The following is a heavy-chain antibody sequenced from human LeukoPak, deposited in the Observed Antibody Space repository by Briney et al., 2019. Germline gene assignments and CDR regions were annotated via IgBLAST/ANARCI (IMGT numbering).Heavy chain of an antibody. CDR3: ARGIYRRYQLLLDY. D-gene: IGHD2-2*01. CDR2: INHSGST. Sequence: PSETLSLTCAVYGGSFSGYYWSWIRQPPGKGLEWIGEINHSGSTNYNPSCKSPVTISVDTSKNHFSLKLSSVTAADTAVYYCARGIYRRYQLLLDYWGQGTLVTVSS. J-gene: IGHJ4*02. CDR1: GGSFSGYY. V-gene: IGHV4-34*01.